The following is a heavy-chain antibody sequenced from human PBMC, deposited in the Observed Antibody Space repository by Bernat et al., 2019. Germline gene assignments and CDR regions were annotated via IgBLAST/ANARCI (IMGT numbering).Heavy chain of an antibody. CDR3: ARGVLTGLLNWLDP. CDR2: INAGNGNT. D-gene: IGHD3-9*01. CDR1: RYTFTSYA. J-gene: IGHJ5*02. V-gene: IGHV1-3*01. Sequence: QVQLVQSGAEVKRPGASVKVSCKASRYTFTSYAIHWVRQAPGQRLEWMGWINAGNGNTKYSQNFQGSVTFTRDTSATTAYMELSSLRSEDTAVYYCARGVLTGLLNWLDPRGQGTLVTVSS.